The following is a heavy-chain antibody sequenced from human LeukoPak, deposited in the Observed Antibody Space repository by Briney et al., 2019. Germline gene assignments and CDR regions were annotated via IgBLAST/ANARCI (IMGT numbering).Heavy chain of an antibody. CDR3: ASLSDSSGYYFGY. Sequence: SETLSLTCTVSGGSISGYSWTWIRQPPGKGLEWIGYIYYSGTTNYNPSLESRVTISVDTSKNQFSLRLGSVTAADTAVYYCASLSDSSGYYFGYWGQGMLVTVSS. CDR1: GGSISGYS. D-gene: IGHD3-22*01. V-gene: IGHV4-59*01. CDR2: IYYSGTT. J-gene: IGHJ4*02.